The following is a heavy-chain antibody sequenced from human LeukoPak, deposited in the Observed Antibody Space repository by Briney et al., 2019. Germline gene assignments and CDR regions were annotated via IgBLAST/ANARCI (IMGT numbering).Heavy chain of an antibody. V-gene: IGHV1-18*01. D-gene: IGHD3-16*01. CDR3: ARLGLTNGGFDWFDP. Sequence: ASVNVSCKASGYTFINYGIIWVRQAPGQGLEWMGWISTYNGNTNYAQKLQGRVTMTTDTSTITAYMEVRSLRSDDTAVYYCARLGLTNGGFDWFDPWGQGTLVTVSS. CDR1: GYTFINYG. CDR2: ISTYNGNT. J-gene: IGHJ5*02.